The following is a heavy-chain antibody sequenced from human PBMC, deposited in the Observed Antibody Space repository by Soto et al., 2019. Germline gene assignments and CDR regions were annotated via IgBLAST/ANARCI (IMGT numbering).Heavy chain of an antibody. D-gene: IGHD6-13*01. CDR3: AKMSSSTWYVYFDY. V-gene: IGHV3-23*01. Sequence: GGSLRLSCAASGFTFRSYAVGWVRQAPGKGLEWVSSINDSGDVTYNADSLRGRFTISRDNSKNTLYLHMHSLRAEDTAIYFCAKMSSSTWYVYFDYWGQGSLVTVSS. CDR1: GFTFRSYA. CDR2: INDSGDVT. J-gene: IGHJ4*02.